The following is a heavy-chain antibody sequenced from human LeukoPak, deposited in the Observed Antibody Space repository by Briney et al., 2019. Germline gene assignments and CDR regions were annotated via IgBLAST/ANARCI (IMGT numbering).Heavy chain of an antibody. V-gene: IGHV3-33*06. Sequence: GGSLRLSCAASGFTFSSYGMHWVRQAPGKGLEWVAVIWYDGSNKYYADSVKGRFTISRDNSKNTLYLQMNSLRAEDTAVYYCAKVPHGGAYCGGDCQVVFDYWGQGTLVTVSS. CDR2: IWYDGSNK. J-gene: IGHJ4*02. CDR1: GFTFSSYG. CDR3: AKVPHGGAYCGGDCQVVFDY. D-gene: IGHD2-21*02.